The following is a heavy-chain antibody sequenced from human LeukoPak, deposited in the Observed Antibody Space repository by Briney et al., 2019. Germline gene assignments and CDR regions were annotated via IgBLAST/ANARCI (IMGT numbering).Heavy chain of an antibody. D-gene: IGHD3-10*01. CDR1: GFTFSSHS. J-gene: IGHJ4*02. CDR2: ISSSSSYI. CDR3: ARDRSGA. V-gene: IGHV3-21*01. Sequence: GALRLPCAASGFTFSSHSMHWVRQAPGKGLEWVSSISSSSSYIYYADSVKGRFTISRDNAKNSLYLQMNSLRAEDTAVYYCARDRSGAWGQGTLVTVSS.